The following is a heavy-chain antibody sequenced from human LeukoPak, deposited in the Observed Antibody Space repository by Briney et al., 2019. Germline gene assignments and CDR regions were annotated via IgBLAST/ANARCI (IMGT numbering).Heavy chain of an antibody. V-gene: IGHV1-69*13. Sequence: GASVKVSCKASGYTFTSYDINWVRQATGQGLEWMGGIIPIFNTAKYAQKFQGRVTITADESTSTAYMELSSLRSEDTAVYYCAREGTTDNWFDPWGQGTLVTVSS. J-gene: IGHJ5*02. CDR2: IIPIFNTA. CDR3: AREGTTDNWFDP. D-gene: IGHD1-7*01. CDR1: GYTFTSYD.